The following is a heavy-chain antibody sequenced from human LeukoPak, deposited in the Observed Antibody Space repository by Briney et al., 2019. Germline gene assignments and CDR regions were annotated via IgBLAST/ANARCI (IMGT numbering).Heavy chain of an antibody. Sequence: GESLKISCETSGYSFTTYWIGWVRQMPGTGLEWVGAIYPDDSDSRYSPSFQGQVVISADRSIRTAYLQWNSLKTSDTALYYCVRQRGSSGTINHFDPWGQGTLVTVSS. V-gene: IGHV5-51*01. J-gene: IGHJ5*02. D-gene: IGHD3-10*01. CDR1: GYSFTTYW. CDR2: IYPDDSDS. CDR3: VRQRGSSGTINHFDP.